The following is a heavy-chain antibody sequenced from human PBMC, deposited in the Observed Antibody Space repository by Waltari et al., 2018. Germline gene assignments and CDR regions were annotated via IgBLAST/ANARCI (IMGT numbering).Heavy chain of an antibody. CDR2: IRTNANNYAT. J-gene: IGHJ4*02. V-gene: IGHV3-73*01. Sequence: EVQLVESGGGLVQPGGSLKLSCAAHGFIFRDSAIHWVRQASGKGLEWVGRIRTNANNYATSYGASVKGRFTISRDDSRNTAYLQMNSLKIDDTAVYFCSRHDPLDFWGQGTLVTVSS. CDR1: GFIFRDSA. CDR3: SRHDPLDF.